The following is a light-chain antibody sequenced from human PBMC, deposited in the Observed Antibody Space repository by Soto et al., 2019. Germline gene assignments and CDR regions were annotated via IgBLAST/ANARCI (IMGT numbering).Light chain of an antibody. J-gene: IGKJ4*01. CDR3: QQYGSSPLT. CDR2: GAS. V-gene: IGKV3-20*01. Sequence: EIVLTQSPGTLSLSPGERATLSCRASQSVSSSYLAWYQQKPGQAPRLLIYGASSRATAIPDRFSGSGSGTDFTLTIYRLEPEDFAVYYCQQYGSSPLTFGGGTKVEIK. CDR1: QSVSSSY.